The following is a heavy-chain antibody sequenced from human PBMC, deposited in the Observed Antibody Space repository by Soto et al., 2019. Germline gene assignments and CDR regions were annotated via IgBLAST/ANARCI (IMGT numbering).Heavy chain of an antibody. D-gene: IGHD3-3*01. CDR1: GFTFSSYA. J-gene: IGHJ6*02. Sequence: GGSLRLSCAASGFTFSSYAMHWVRQAPGKGLEWVAVISYDGSNKYYADSVKGRFTISRDNSKNTLYLQMNSLRAEDTAVYYCAKSPSDYDFWSGYLQHQYYYYYYGMDVWGQGTTVTVSS. CDR3: AKSPSDYDFWSGYLQHQYYYYYYGMDV. CDR2: ISYDGSNK. V-gene: IGHV3-30-3*02.